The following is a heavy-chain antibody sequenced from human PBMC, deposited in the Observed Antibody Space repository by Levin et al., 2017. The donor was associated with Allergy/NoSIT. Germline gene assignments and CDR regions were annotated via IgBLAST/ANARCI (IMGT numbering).Heavy chain of an antibody. CDR2: LYYSGST. J-gene: IGHJ3*02. CDR1: GGSISSGDYY. D-gene: IGHD3-10*01. CDR3: ARGGRSLLLWFGETEAGACDT. V-gene: IGHV4-30-4*01. Sequence: SETLSLTCTVSGGSISSGDYYWSWIRQPPGTGLEWIVYLYYSGSTYYHPSLKSRVTISVDTSKNQFSLKLSSVTAADTAVYYCARGGRSLLLWFGETEAGACDTWGQGTMVTVSS.